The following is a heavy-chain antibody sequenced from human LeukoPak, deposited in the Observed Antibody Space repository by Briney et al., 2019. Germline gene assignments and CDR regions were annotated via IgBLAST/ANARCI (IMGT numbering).Heavy chain of an antibody. Sequence: SETLSLTCSVSGGSISGYYWTWVRQPPGKGLEWIGQIHYSGRADYNPSLKSRITMSVDTSRNQFSLKLSSVTAADTAIYYCVRFGVNYDMDVWGQGTTVTVFS. CDR1: GGSISGYY. CDR3: VRFGVNYDMDV. D-gene: IGHD3-16*01. V-gene: IGHV4-59*01. J-gene: IGHJ6*02. CDR2: IHYSGRA.